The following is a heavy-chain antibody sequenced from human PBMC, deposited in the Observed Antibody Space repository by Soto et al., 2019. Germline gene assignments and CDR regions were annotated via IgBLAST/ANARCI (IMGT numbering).Heavy chain of an antibody. CDR3: VKDATIWFGELLYWFDP. D-gene: IGHD3-10*01. V-gene: IGHV1-69*13. CDR1: GGTFSSYA. Sequence: SVKVSCKASGGTFSSYAISWVRQAPGQGLEWMGGIIPIFGTANYAQKFQGRVTITADESTSTAYMELSSLRSEDTAVYYCVKDATIWFGELLYWFDPWGQGTLVTVSS. J-gene: IGHJ5*02. CDR2: IIPIFGTA.